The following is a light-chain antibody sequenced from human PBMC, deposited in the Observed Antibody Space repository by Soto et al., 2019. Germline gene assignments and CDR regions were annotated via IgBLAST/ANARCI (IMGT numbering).Light chain of an antibody. J-gene: IGKJ1*01. CDR2: GAS. CDR1: QSVGNNY. Sequence: EIVLTQSPGTLSLSPGGRATLSCRASQSVGNNYLTWYHQKPGQAPRLLIYGASSKATGIPDRFSGSGSGTDFTLTISRMEPADFAVYYCQQYGSSPQTFGQGTKVEIK. V-gene: IGKV3-20*01. CDR3: QQYGSSPQT.